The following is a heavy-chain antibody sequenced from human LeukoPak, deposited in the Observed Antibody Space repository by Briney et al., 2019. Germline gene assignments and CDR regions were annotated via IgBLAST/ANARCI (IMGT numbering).Heavy chain of an antibody. V-gene: IGHV1-2*02. CDR1: GYTFTGYY. CDR2: INPNSGGT. J-gene: IGHJ4*02. Sequence: GASVKVSCKASGYTFTGYYMHWVRQAPGQGLEWMGWINPNSGGTNYAQKFQGRVTMTRDKSVSTAYMELSRRGSDDAAVYYCARASDRDVDFDYWGQGTLVTVSS. D-gene: IGHD5-24*01. CDR3: ARASDRDVDFDY.